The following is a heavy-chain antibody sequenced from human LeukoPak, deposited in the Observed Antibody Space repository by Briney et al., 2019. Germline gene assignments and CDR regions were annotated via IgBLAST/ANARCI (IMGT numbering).Heavy chain of an antibody. Sequence: PGRSLRLSCAASGFTFSNYGMYWVRQAPGQGLQWVAVIWYDGSNEYYTGSVKGRFTISRDNAHNTLYLQMNSLRAEDTAVYYCARGSQSTWGFFAYWGQGTRVTVSS. V-gene: IGHV3-33*01. D-gene: IGHD1-1*01. CDR2: IWYDGSNE. J-gene: IGHJ4*02. CDR3: ARGSQSTWGFFAY. CDR1: GFTFSNYG.